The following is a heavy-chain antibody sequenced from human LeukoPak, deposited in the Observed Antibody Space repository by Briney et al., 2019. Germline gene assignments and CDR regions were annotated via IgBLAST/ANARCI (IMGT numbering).Heavy chain of an antibody. Sequence: SVKVSCKASGGTFSSYAISWVRQAPGQGLEWTGGIIPIFGTANYAQKFQGRVTITADESTSTAYMELSSLRSEDTAVYYCARSRLSYYYDSSGYTFDYWGQGTLVTVSS. CDR2: IIPIFGTA. J-gene: IGHJ4*02. CDR3: ARSRLSYYYDSSGYTFDY. CDR1: GGTFSSYA. D-gene: IGHD3-22*01. V-gene: IGHV1-69*13.